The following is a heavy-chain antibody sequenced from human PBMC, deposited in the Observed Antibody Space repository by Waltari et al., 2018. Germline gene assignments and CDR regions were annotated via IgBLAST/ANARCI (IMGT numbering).Heavy chain of an antibody. D-gene: IGHD3-16*02. J-gene: IGHJ6*03. CDR2: IYSTDTT. Sequence: DVELVEFGGGLIQPGGSLRLSCAASGFTASSNYMTWLRQAPGKGREWVAVIYSTDTTYYAYTLQGHSTIARDNSKTTLYLQMDSLRGEDTAVYYCARGRLVGYYYYYMDVWGKGTTVTVSS. CDR1: GFTASSNY. CDR3: ARGRLVGYYYYYMDV. V-gene: IGHV3-53*01.